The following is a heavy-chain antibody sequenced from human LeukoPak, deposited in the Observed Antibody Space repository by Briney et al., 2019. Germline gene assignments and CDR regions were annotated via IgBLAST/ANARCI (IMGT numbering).Heavy chain of an antibody. Sequence: GGSLRLSCAASGFTVSTNYMSWVRQAPGKGLEWVSVIYSGGSTYYADSVKGRFTISRHNSENTLYLQMNSLRAEDTAVYYCTRGMTNPFDYWGQGTLVTVSS. V-gene: IGHV3-53*04. CDR1: GFTVSTNY. CDR2: IYSGGST. D-gene: IGHD4-11*01. J-gene: IGHJ4*02. CDR3: TRGMTNPFDY.